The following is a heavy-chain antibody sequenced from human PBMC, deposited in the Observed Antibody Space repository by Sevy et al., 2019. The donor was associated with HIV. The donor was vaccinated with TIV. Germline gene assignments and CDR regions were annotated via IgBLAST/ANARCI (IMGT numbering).Heavy chain of an antibody. J-gene: IGHJ3*02. V-gene: IGHV4-4*07. CDR3: AREMEAFDI. CDR2: IYTSGST. D-gene: IGHD3-3*01. Sequence: SETLSLTCTVSGGSISSYYWYWIRQPAGKGLDWIGRIYTSGSTNYNPSLKSRITMSVDTSKNQFSLKLSSVTAADTALYYCAREMEAFDIWGQGTMVTVSS. CDR1: GGSISSYY.